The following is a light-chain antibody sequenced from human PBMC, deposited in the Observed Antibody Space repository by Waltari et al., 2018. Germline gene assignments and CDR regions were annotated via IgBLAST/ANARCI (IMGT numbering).Light chain of an antibody. CDR2: SGS. V-gene: IGKV2-28*01. CDR1: QTLLNSNGYNY. J-gene: IGKJ4*01. Sequence: DVVMTQSPLFLPVTPGEPASISSRSSQTLLNSNGYNYLDWFLQKPGQSPQLLIYSGSNRASGVPDRFSGSGSGTDFTLKISRVEAEDVGIYYCMQALQSPLTFGGGTKVEIK. CDR3: MQALQSPLT.